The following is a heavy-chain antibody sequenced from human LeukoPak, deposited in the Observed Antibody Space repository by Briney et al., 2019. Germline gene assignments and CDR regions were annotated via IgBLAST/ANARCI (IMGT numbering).Heavy chain of an antibody. CDR1: GYSISSGYY. D-gene: IGHD5-18*01. Sequence: SETLSLTCTVSGYSISSGYYWGWIRQPPGKGLEWIGEIYHSGSTNYNPSLKSRITISVDKSKNQFSLKLSSVTAADTAVYYCARRGYSYGLLNKKAPYYYYYMDVWGKGTTVTVSS. V-gene: IGHV4-38-2*02. J-gene: IGHJ6*03. CDR3: ARRGYSYGLLNKKAPYYYYYMDV. CDR2: IYHSGST.